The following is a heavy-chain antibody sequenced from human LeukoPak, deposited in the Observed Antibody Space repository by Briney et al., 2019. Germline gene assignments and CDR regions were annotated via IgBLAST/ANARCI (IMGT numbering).Heavy chain of an antibody. J-gene: IGHJ6*02. CDR3: ARVGGTNYYYYGMDV. V-gene: IGHV4-59*01. Sequence: PSETLSLTCAVYGGSFSGYYWSWIRQPPGKGLEWIGYIYDSGSTNYNPSLKSRVTISVDTSKNQFSLKLSSVTAADTAVYYCARVGGTNYYYYGMDVWGQGTTVTVSS. CDR2: IYDSGST. CDR1: GGSFSGYY. D-gene: IGHD1-1*01.